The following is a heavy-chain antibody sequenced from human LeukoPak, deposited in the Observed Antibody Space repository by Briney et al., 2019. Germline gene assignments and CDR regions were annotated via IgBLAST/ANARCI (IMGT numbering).Heavy chain of an antibody. Sequence: GGSLRLSCAASGFTFSSYGMSWVRQAPGKGLEWVSAISGSGGSTYYADSVKGRFTISRDNSKNMLYLQMNSLRAEDTAVYYCARALGIAAAGRALGGLWRRGPLTSPYRFDPWGQGTLVTVSS. CDR1: GFTFSSYG. V-gene: IGHV3-23*01. J-gene: IGHJ5*02. D-gene: IGHD6-13*01. CDR3: ARALGIAAAGRALGGLWRRGPLTSPYRFDP. CDR2: ISGSGGST.